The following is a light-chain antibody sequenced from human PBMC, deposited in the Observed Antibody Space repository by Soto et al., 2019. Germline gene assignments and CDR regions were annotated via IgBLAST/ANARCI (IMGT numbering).Light chain of an antibody. CDR3: QQYKLWYT. J-gene: IGKJ2*01. CDR2: GAS. V-gene: IGKV3-15*01. Sequence: EIVMTQSPATLPVSPGERATLSCRASQSVSSDLAWYQQKPGQAPRLLIYGASTRAPVIPARFSGSGSGTEFPLTISSLQSEYFAVYHWQQYKLWYTFAQGTKLEIK. CDR1: QSVSSD.